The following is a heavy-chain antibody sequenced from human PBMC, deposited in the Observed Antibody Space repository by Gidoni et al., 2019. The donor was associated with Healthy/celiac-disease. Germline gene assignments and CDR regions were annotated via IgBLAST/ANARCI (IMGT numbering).Heavy chain of an antibody. CDR1: GGSLSSYY. J-gene: IGHJ4*02. CDR3: ARRGYSSSSLPFDY. Sequence: QVQLQESGPGLVKPSETLSLTCTVSGGSLSSYYWSWIRQPPGKGLEWIGYIYYSGSTLYNPSLKSRVTISVDTSKNQFSLKLSSVTAADTAVYYCARRGYSSSSLPFDYWGQGTLVTVSS. D-gene: IGHD6-6*01. CDR2: IYYSGST. V-gene: IGHV4-59*08.